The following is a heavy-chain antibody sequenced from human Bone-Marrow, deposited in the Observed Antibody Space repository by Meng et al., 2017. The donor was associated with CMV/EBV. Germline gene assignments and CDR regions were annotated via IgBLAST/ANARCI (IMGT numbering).Heavy chain of an antibody. CDR2: ISYDGSNK. D-gene: IGHD1-26*01. J-gene: IGHJ4*02. Sequence: GGSLRLSCAASGFTFSSYAMHWVRQAPGKGLEWVAVISYDGSNKYYADSVKGRFTISRDNSKNTLYLQMNSLRAEDTAVYYCAREPDCATTTCFETGYWGQGTLVTVSS. CDR3: AREPDCATTTCFETGY. V-gene: IGHV3-30-3*01. CDR1: GFTFSSYA.